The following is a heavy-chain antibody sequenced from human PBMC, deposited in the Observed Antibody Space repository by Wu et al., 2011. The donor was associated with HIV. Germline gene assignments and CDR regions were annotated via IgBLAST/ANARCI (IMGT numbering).Heavy chain of an antibody. Sequence: QVQLVQSGAEVKKPGSSVKVSCKASGGTFSSYAISWVRQAPGQGLEWMGGIIPIFGTANYAQKFQGRVTITTDESTSTAYTELSSLRSEDTAVYYCARDPGYDYYGSGSYSTVAFDIWGQGTMVTVSS. D-gene: IGHD3-10*01. CDR2: IIPIFGTA. V-gene: IGHV1-69*05. CDR3: ARDPGYDYYGSGSYSTVAFDI. J-gene: IGHJ3*02. CDR1: GGTFSSYA.